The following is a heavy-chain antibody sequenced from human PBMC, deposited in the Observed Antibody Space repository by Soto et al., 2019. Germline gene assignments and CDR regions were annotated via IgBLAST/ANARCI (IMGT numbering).Heavy chain of an antibody. Sequence: QVQLVQSGAEVKKPGASVKVSCKASGYTFTSYDINWVRQATGQGLEWMGWMNPNSGNTGYAQKYQGRVTMTRNTPISTAYMELSSLRSEDTAVYYCARRRYFDWLRSPYDAFDIWGQGTMVTVSS. D-gene: IGHD3-9*01. V-gene: IGHV1-8*01. CDR2: MNPNSGNT. CDR3: ARRRYFDWLRSPYDAFDI. CDR1: GYTFTSYD. J-gene: IGHJ3*02.